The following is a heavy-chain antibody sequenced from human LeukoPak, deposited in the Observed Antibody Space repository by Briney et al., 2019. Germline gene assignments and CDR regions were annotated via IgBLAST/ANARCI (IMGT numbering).Heavy chain of an antibody. D-gene: IGHD3-10*01. CDR2: IQDDGSDR. CDR3: VAGFGVFNY. V-gene: IGHV3-30*02. Sequence: PGGSLRLSCAASGFIFSDEGMHWVRQAPGKGLEWVTFIQDDGSDRFYADSVKGRFTISRDKSQNTLYLHMNSLRPADTSVYYCVAGFGVFNYWGQGTLVTVSS. CDR1: GFIFSDEG. J-gene: IGHJ4*02.